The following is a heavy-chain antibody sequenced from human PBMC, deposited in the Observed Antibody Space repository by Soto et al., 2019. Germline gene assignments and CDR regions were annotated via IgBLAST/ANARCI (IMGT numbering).Heavy chain of an antibody. Sequence: ASVKVSCKASGYTFTSYAMHWVRQAPGQRLEWMGWINAGNGNTKYSQKFQGRVTITRDTSASTAYMELSSLRSEDTAVYYCARVKVRGAKNGAFDYCGQGTLVTFSS. D-gene: IGHD3-10*01. CDR1: GYTFTSYA. CDR2: INAGNGNT. V-gene: IGHV1-3*01. CDR3: ARVKVRGAKNGAFDY. J-gene: IGHJ4*02.